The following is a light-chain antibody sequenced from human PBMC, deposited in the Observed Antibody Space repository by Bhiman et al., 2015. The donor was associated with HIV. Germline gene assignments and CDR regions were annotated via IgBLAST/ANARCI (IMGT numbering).Light chain of an antibody. CDR1: SSDIGDSDS. J-gene: IGLJ2*01. CDR3: SSYTISSSLV. V-gene: IGLV2-8*01. Sequence: QSALTQPPSASGSPGQSVTISCTGTSSDIGDSDSVSWYQQRPGKAPKLMIYEVIKRPSGVPDRFSGSKSGNTASPTVSGLQAEDEADYYCSSYTISSSLVFGGGTKLTV. CDR2: EVI.